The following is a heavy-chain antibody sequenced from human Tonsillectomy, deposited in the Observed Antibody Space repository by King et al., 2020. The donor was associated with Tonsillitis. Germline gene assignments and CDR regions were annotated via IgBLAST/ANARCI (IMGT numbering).Heavy chain of an antibody. J-gene: IGHJ4*02. CDR2: IRSKGYGGTI. Sequence: VQLVESGGGVIQPGRSLRLSCTASGFTFGDYTLSWFRQAPGKGLEWVGFIRSKGYGGTIESAASVKDRFTFSRDDSKSIAYLQMNSLRTDDTAVYYCSRNVHYGVYGFGYWGQGTLVTVSS. D-gene: IGHD4-17*01. CDR1: GFTFGDYT. CDR3: SRNVHYGVYGFGY. V-gene: IGHV3-49*03.